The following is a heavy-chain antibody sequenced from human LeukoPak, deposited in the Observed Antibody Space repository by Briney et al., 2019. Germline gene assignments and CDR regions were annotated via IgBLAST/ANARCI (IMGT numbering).Heavy chain of an antibody. CDR3: TKDGNHASIG. J-gene: IGHJ4*02. CDR2: IKTDGSAK. CDR1: GFRFSDYW. Sequence: GGSLRLSCAASGFRFSDYWMTWVRQAPGKGLECVANIKTDGSAKYYPDSVKARFTDSRVNAKNSLYPEMNNRRVEDTAIYYCTKDGNHASIGWGEGTLVTVSS. D-gene: IGHD3-22*01. V-gene: IGHV3-7*01.